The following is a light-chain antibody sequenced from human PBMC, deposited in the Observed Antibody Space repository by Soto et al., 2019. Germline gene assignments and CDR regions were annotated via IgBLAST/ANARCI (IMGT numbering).Light chain of an antibody. CDR2: EDN. J-gene: IGLJ1*01. V-gene: IGLV6-57*04. Sequence: NFMLTQPHSVSESPGRTVTISCTRSSGSIASNYVQWYHQRPGNAPTTVIYEDNQRPSGVPDRFSGSIDSSSNSASLTISGLETEDDADYYCQSYDSSNQVFGTGTKLTVL. CDR1: SGSIASNY. CDR3: QSYDSSNQV.